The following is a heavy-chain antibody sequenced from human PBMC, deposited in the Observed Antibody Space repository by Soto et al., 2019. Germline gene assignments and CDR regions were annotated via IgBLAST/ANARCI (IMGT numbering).Heavy chain of an antibody. Sequence: ASVKVSCKASGYTFTSYGISWVRQAPGQGLEWMGWINAYNGNTNYAQKLQGRVTMTRDTSASTAYMELSSLRSEDTAVYYCARDWFDPWGQGTLVTVSS. CDR2: INAYNGNT. CDR1: GYTFTSYG. V-gene: IGHV1-18*01. J-gene: IGHJ5*02. CDR3: ARDWFDP.